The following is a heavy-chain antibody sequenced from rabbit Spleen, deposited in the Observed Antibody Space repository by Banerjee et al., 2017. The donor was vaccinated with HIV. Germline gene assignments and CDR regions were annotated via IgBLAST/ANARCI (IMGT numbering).Heavy chain of an antibody. V-gene: IGHV1S45*01. CDR1: GFDFRRFYL. D-gene: IGHD7-1*01. J-gene: IGHJ6*01. CDR3: ARDTGTSFSPYGMDL. CDR2: IDVGEGNT. Sequence: QEQVKETGGGLVQPGGSLTLSCKASGFDFRRFYLTWVRQAPGKGLEWIGIIDVGEGNTDYASWVNGRFIMSRPSSTTVTLQMTILTVADTATYFCARDTGTSFSPYGMDLWGPGTLVTVS.